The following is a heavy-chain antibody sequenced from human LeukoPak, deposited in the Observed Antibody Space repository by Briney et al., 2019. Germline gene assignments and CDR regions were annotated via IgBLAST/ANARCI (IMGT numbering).Heavy chain of an antibody. Sequence: GSLRLSCAASGFTFSTDYMSWVRQPPGKGLEWIGEISPGEGTNYNPSLKSRVTVSLDTSKNQFSLTLNSVTAADAAVYFCVTGIDRSKSGYWGQGTLVTVSS. V-gene: IGHV4-34*01. CDR1: GFTFSTDY. CDR3: VTGIDRSKSGY. D-gene: IGHD2-2*01. CDR2: ISPGEGT. J-gene: IGHJ4*02.